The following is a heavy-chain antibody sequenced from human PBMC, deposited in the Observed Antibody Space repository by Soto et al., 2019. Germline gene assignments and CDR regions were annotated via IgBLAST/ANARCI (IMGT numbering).Heavy chain of an antibody. Sequence: ASVKVSCQASGYTFTSYDVNWVRQATGQGLEWMGWMNPNSGNTGYAQKFQGRVTMTRNTSISTAYMELSSLRSEDTAVYYCARGRDYYYYYGMDVWGQGTTVTSP. CDR2: MNPNSGNT. CDR1: GYTFTSYD. CDR3: ARGRDYYYYYGMDV. V-gene: IGHV1-8*01. J-gene: IGHJ6*02.